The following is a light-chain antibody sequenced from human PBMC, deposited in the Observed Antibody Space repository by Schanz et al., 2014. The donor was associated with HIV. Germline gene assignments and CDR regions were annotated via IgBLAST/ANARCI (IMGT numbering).Light chain of an antibody. J-gene: IGLJ2*01. CDR3: SSYTSSSTLV. CDR2: GNN. Sequence: QSVLTQPPSVSGAPGQRVTISCTGSSSNIGAGYEVHWYKQLPETAPKLLIYGNNNRPSGVPDRFSGSKSGSSASLAISGLQADDEADYYCSSYTSSSTLVFGGGTKLTVL. CDR1: SSNIGAGYE. V-gene: IGLV1-40*01.